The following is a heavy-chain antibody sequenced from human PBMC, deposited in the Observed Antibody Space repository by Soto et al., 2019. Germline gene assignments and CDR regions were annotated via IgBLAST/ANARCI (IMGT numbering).Heavy chain of an antibody. Sequence: PSETLSLTCAVYGGSFSGYYWSWIRQPPGKGLEWVGEINHSGSTNYNPSLKSRVTISVDTSKNQFSLKLSSVTAADTAVYYCARGPKGYSSSWGRQGWFDPWGQGTLVTVSS. V-gene: IGHV4-34*01. D-gene: IGHD6-13*01. CDR1: GGSFSGYY. CDR3: ARGPKGYSSSWGRQGWFDP. CDR2: INHSGST. J-gene: IGHJ5*02.